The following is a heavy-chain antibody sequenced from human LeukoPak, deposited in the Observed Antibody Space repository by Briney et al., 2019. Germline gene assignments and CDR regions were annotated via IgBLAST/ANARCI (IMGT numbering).Heavy chain of an antibody. J-gene: IGHJ4*02. CDR1: GGSISSGGYS. CDR2: IYHSGST. CDR3: ARDYGGNSYPFDY. D-gene: IGHD4-23*01. V-gene: IGHV4-30-2*01. Sequence: PSQTLSLTCAVSGGSISSGGYSWSWIRQPPGKGLEWIGYIYHSGSTYYNPSLKSRVTISVDRSKNQFSLKLSSVTAADTAVYYCARDYGGNSYPFDYWGQGTLVIVSS.